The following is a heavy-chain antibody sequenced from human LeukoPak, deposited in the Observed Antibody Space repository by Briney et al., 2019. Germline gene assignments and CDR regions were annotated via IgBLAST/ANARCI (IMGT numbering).Heavy chain of an antibody. CDR3: ARDLPYYGDYGFDY. Sequence: GGSLRLSCAASGFTFSNYAMHWVRQAPGKELERVAVISYDGSNKSYADSVKGRFTLSRDNSKNTLYLQMNSLRPEDTAVYYCARDLPYYGDYGFDYWGQGTLVTVSS. CDR2: ISYDGSNK. J-gene: IGHJ4*02. D-gene: IGHD4-17*01. V-gene: IGHV3-30*01. CDR1: GFTFSNYA.